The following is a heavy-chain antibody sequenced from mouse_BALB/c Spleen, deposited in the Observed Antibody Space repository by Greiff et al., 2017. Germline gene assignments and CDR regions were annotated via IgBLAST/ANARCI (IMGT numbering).Heavy chain of an antibody. CDR2: INPDSSTI. J-gene: IGHJ1*01. Sequence: EVQRVESGGGLVQPGGSLKLSCAASGFDFSRYWMSWVRPAPGKGLEWIGEINPDSSTINYTPSLKDKFIISRDNAKNTLYLQMSKVRSEDTALYYCARPDYYGSSWYFDVWGAGTTVTVSS. CDR1: GFDFSRYW. D-gene: IGHD1-1*01. CDR3: ARPDYYGSSWYFDV. V-gene: IGHV4-1*02.